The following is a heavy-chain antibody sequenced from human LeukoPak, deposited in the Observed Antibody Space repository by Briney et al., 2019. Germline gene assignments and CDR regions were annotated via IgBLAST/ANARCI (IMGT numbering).Heavy chain of an antibody. CDR2: INHSGST. CDR1: GGSFSGYY. J-gene: IGHJ6*02. V-gene: IGHV4-34*01. CDR3: ARSGALTIGILTPLVYYYGMDV. D-gene: IGHD3-9*01. Sequence: SETLSLTCAVYGGSFSGYYWSWIRQPPGKGLEWIGEINHSGSTNYNPSLKSRVTISVDTSKNQFSLKLSFVTAADTAVYYCARSGALTIGILTPLVYYYGMDVWGQGTTVTVSS.